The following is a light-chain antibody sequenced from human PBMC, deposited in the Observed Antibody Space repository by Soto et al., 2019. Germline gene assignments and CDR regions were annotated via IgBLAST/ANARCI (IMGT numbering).Light chain of an antibody. J-gene: IGLJ3*02. CDR1: SGYSTYA. CDR2: INYDGTH. V-gene: IGLV4-69*01. CDR3: QSLGTGIQV. Sequence: QDVVTQSPSASASLGASVKLTCTLSSGYSTYAIAWHQQQSEKGPRFLMKINYDGTHSKGDGFFDRFSGSSSGAERHLTIASLQYDDEADYYCQSLGTGIQVFGRGTKLTVL.